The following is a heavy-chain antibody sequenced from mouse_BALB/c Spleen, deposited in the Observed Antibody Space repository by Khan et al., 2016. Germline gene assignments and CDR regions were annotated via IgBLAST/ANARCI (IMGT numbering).Heavy chain of an antibody. CDR2: IYPGDGDT. CDR1: GYAFSGYW. D-gene: IGHD2-14*01. J-gene: IGHJ3*01. CDR3: ARGTPFAS. Sequence: QVQLQQPGAELVRPGSSVKISCKASGYAFSGYWMNWVKQRPGQGLEWIGQIYPGDGDTNYNGKFKGKATLTADKSSSTAYMQLSSLTSEDSAVYFCARGTPFASWDQGTLVTVSA. V-gene: IGHV1-80*01.